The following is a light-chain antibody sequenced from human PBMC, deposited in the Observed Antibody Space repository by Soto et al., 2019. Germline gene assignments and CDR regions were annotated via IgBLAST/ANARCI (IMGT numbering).Light chain of an antibody. CDR3: LQDYIYPYT. CDR2: GTS. Sequence: AIQMTQSPSSLSVSVGDRITITCRASQDIRNDLGWYQQKPGKAPKHLIYGTSNLQSGVPSRFSGSGSGTDFTLTISSLQPEDFATYYCLQDYIYPYTFGQGTKLEIK. V-gene: IGKV1-6*01. J-gene: IGKJ2*01. CDR1: QDIRND.